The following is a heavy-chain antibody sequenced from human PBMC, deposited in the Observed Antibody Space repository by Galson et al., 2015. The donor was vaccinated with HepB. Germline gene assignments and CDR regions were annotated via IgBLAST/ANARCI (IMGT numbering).Heavy chain of an antibody. Sequence: SLRLSCAASGFTFSSYGMHWVRQAPGKGLEWVAVISYDGSNKYYADSVKGRFTISRDNSKNTLYLQMNSLRAEDTAVYYCAKNGRSTTHYDILTGYYPGIPGDWFDPWGQGTQVTVSS. CDR1: GFTFSSYG. CDR2: ISYDGSNK. D-gene: IGHD3-9*01. V-gene: IGHV3-30*18. J-gene: IGHJ5*02. CDR3: AKNGRSTTHYDILTGYYPGIPGDWFDP.